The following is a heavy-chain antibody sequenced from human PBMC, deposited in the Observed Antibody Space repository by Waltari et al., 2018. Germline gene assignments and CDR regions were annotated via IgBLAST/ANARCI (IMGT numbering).Heavy chain of an antibody. J-gene: IGHJ5*02. CDR1: GFTFSSYW. CDR2: INSDGSST. Sequence: EVQLVESGGGLVQPGGSLRLSCAASGFTFSSYWMHWVRQAPGKGLVGFSRINSDGSSTSYADSVKGRFTISRDNAKNTLYLQMNSLRAEDTAVYYCATGGCSSTSCHGGYNWFDPWGQGTLVTVSS. CDR3: ATGGCSSTSCHGGYNWFDP. D-gene: IGHD2-2*01. V-gene: IGHV3-74*01.